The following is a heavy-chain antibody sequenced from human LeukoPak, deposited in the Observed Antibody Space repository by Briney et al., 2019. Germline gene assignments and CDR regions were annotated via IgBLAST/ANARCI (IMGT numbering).Heavy chain of an antibody. CDR1: GFTFSSYT. J-gene: IGHJ4*02. CDR2: ITTSDGNT. CDR3: AKDGGLWVSAHWGDS. Sequence: GGSLRLSCAASGFTFSSYTTSWVRQAPGKGLEWVSTITTSDGNTYYADSVKGRFTVSRDNSKNTLFLQMNSLRAEDTAVYYCAKDGGLWVSAHWGDSWGRGTLVTVSS. V-gene: IGHV3-23*01. D-gene: IGHD7-27*01.